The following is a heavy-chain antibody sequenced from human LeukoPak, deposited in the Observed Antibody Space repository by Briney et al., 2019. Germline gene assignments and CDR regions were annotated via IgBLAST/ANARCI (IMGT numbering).Heavy chain of an antibody. CDR3: VALAW. CDR1: GYTFINYD. J-gene: IGHJ4*02. CDR2: LSPDSGNT. V-gene: IGHV1-8*03. Sequence: ASVKVSCKTSGYTFINYDINWVRQATGQGLEWMGYLSPDSGNTGYAQKFRGRVTITTDTSISTAYMDLSSLKSDDTAVYYCVALAWWGQGTLVTVSS. D-gene: IGHD3-3*02.